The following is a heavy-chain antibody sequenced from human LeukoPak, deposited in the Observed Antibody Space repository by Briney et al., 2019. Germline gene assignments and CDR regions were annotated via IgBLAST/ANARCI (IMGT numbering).Heavy chain of an antibody. CDR1: GGSISSSSYY. D-gene: IGHD1-26*01. Sequence: PSETLSLTCTVSGGSISSSSYYWGWIRQPPGKGLEWIGSIYYSGSTYYNPSLKSRVTISVDTSKNQFSLKLSSVTAADTAVYYCASLSRSGSYPDYWGQGTLVTVSS. CDR2: IYYSGST. V-gene: IGHV4-39*07. J-gene: IGHJ4*02. CDR3: ASLSRSGSYPDY.